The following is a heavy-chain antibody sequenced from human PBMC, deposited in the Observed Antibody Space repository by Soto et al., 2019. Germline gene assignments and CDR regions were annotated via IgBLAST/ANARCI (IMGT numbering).Heavy chain of an antibody. J-gene: IGHJ4*02. CDR3: EKSVSPSGGARDY. CDR1: GFSFSSYA. Sequence: EVQLLESGGGLVQPGGSLRLSCAASGFSFSSYAMGWVRQAPGKGLEWVSGISGNGVSIYYVDSVKGRFTISRDNSKNTLFLQMNSLRAEDTAVYYCEKSVSPSGGARDYWGQGTLVTVSS. D-gene: IGHD2-15*01. V-gene: IGHV3-23*01. CDR2: ISGNGVSI.